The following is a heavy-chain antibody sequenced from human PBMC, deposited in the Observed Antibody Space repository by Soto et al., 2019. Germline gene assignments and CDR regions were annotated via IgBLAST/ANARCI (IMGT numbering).Heavy chain of an antibody. D-gene: IGHD6-19*01. V-gene: IGHV3-30*18. J-gene: IGHJ4*02. CDR2: ISYDVSNK. CDR1: GFTFSSYG. Sequence: GGSLRLSCTASGFTFSSYGMPWVRQAPGKGLEWVAVISYDVSNKYYADSVNGRFNISRDNSKNTLYLHMNGLRAEDTAVYYCAKVISSGWYGSDYWGQGTLVTVSS. CDR3: AKVISSGWYGSDY.